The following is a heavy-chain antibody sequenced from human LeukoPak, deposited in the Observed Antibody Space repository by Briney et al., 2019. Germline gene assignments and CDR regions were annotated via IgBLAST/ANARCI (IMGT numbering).Heavy chain of an antibody. Sequence: PGGSLRLSCAASGFTFSSYAMSWVRQPPGKGLVWVSRINSDGSSTSYADSVKGRFTISRDNAKNTLYLQMNSLRAEDTAVYYCARGASGYSYGWGQGTLVTVSS. CDR3: ARGASGYSYG. V-gene: IGHV3-74*01. CDR2: INSDGSST. CDR1: GFTFSSYA. D-gene: IGHD5-18*01. J-gene: IGHJ4*02.